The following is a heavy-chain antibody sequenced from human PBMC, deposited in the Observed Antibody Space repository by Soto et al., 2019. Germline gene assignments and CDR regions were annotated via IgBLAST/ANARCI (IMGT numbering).Heavy chain of an antibody. J-gene: IGHJ3*02. CDR3: AGAGPDKGDAFDI. Sequence: QVQLQESGPGLVKPSQTLSLTCTVSGGSISSGGYYWSWIRQHPGKGLEWIGYIYYSGSTYSNPSLTSRVTISVDTSRNQCSLKLSTVTAADPAVYYCAGAGPDKGDAFDIWGQGTMVTVSS. V-gene: IGHV4-31*03. CDR2: IYYSGST. D-gene: IGHD3-22*01. CDR1: GGSISSGGYY.